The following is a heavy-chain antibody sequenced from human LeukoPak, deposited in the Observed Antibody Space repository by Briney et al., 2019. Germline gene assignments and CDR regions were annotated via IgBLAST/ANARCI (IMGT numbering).Heavy chain of an antibody. D-gene: IGHD2-21*01. CDR3: ARDFAYKKFDY. CDR2: INPDGNKK. CDR1: GLIFSGSW. Sequence: GGSLRLSCAASGLIFSGSWMNWVRQAPGKGLEWVATINPDGNKKGLADSVRGRFTISRDDAENSLYLQMNSLRVEDTAVYYCARDFAYKKFDYWGQRTLVTVSS. J-gene: IGHJ4*02. V-gene: IGHV3-7*03.